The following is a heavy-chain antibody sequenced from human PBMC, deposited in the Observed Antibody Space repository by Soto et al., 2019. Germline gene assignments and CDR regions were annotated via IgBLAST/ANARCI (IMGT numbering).Heavy chain of an antibody. J-gene: IGHJ5*02. CDR3: ARTGPDFDWLLPAGWFDP. Sequence: SETLSLTCAVSGDSISSSNWWGWIRQPPGKGLEWIGYIYYSGSTYYNPSLKSRVTMSVDTSKNQFSLKLSSVTAVDTAVYYCARTGPDFDWLLPAGWFDPWGQGTLVTVSS. D-gene: IGHD3-9*01. CDR1: GDSISSSNW. V-gene: IGHV4-28*01. CDR2: IYYSGST.